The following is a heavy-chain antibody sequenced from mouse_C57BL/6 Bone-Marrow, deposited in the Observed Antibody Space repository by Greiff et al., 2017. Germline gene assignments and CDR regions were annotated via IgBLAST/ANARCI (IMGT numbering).Heavy chain of an antibody. CDR1: GYAFTNYF. CDR3: ARHHPYFDY. J-gene: IGHJ2*01. CDR2: INPGSGGT. Sequence: QVQLQQSGAELVRPGTSVTVSCKASGYAFTNYFKGRVKQRSRRGLEWIGVINPGSGGTNYNEKFKCKATLTADKSSSTAYMQFSSLTSEDSAVYFCARHHPYFDYWGQGTTLTVSS. V-gene: IGHV1-54*01.